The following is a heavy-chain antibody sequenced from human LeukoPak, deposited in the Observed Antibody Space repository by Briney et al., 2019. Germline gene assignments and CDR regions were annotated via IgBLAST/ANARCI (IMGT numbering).Heavy chain of an antibody. CDR3: ARRVSKQKGSYHFDY. J-gene: IGHJ4*02. CDR2: FNPADSDT. Sequence: GESLKISCKGSGFDFTTYWIGWVRQMPGKGLEWMGIFNPADSDTRYSPSLQGHVTFSADKSVNTAYLQWYNLKASDTAIYYCARRVSKQKGSYHFDYWGQGTLLTVSS. V-gene: IGHV5-51*01. D-gene: IGHD1/OR15-1a*01. CDR1: GFDFTTYW.